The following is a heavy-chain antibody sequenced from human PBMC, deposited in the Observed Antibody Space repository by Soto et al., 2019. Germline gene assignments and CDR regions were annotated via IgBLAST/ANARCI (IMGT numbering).Heavy chain of an antibody. Sequence: EVQLVESGGGLVQPGGFLRLSCVASGFTLSSYWMSWVRQAPGKGPEWVANIKGDGSEKYYADSVKGRFTISRDNAKNSLLLEMNSLRAEDTALYYCARCVGAVAGSNLGQGTLVTVSS. D-gene: IGHD6-19*01. V-gene: IGHV3-7*05. CDR3: ARCVGAVAGSN. CDR1: GFTLSSYW. J-gene: IGHJ1*01. CDR2: IKGDGSEK.